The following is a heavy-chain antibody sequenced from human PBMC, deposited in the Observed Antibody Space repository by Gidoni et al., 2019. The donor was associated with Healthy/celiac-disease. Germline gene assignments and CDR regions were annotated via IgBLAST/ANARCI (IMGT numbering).Heavy chain of an antibody. CDR1: GGSISSSSYY. J-gene: IGHJ3*02. V-gene: IGHV4-39*01. CDR2: SYYSGST. Sequence: QLQLQESGPGLVKPSETLSLTCTASGGSISSSSYYWGWIRQPPGKGLEWIGSSYYSGSTYYNPSLKSRVTISVDTSKNQFSLKLSSVTAADTAVYYCARRYCSSTSCYPEAFDIWGQGTMVTVSS. CDR3: ARRYCSSTSCYPEAFDI. D-gene: IGHD2-2*01.